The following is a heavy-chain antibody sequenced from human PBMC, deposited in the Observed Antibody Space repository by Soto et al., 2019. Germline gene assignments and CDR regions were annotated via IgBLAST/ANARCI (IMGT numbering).Heavy chain of an antibody. D-gene: IGHD3-10*01. CDR1: GDSVNTGSYY. Sequence: SETLSLTCTVSGDSVNTGSYYWSWIRQPPGKGLEWIGYAYYSGSTNYNPSLKSRVTISLDTSKNHFSLKLTSVTAADTAVYYCARTGLLWFGEPFDYWGQGTLVTVSS. V-gene: IGHV4-61*01. J-gene: IGHJ4*02. CDR3: ARTGLLWFGEPFDY. CDR2: AYYSGST.